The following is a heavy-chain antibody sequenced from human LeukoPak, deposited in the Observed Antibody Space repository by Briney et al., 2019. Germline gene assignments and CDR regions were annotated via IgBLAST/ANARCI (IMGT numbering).Heavy chain of an antibody. V-gene: IGHV3-23*01. CDR2: ISGSGGST. CDR1: GFTFSSYA. J-gene: IGHJ3*02. D-gene: IGHD6-13*01. Sequence: LPGGSLRLSCAASGFTFSSYAMSWVRQAPGKGLEWVSAISGSGGSTYYADSVKGRFTISRDNSKNTLYLQMNSLRAEDTAVYYCAKSPDDYSSSWYGSGLAFDIWGQGTMVTASS. CDR3: AKSPDDYSSSWYGSGLAFDI.